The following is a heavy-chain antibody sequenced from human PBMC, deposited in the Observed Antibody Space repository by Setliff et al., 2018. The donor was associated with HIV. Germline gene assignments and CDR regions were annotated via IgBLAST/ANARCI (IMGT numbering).Heavy chain of an antibody. V-gene: IGHV4-4*07. CDR3: ARDRIEVLADSPHDVFDI. Sequence: SETLSLTCAVSGDSVSGYYWSWIRQPAGRGLEWIGRVHNSAGSNYNPSLKSRVTMSVDKAKNQLSLTLTAVSAADTAVYYCARDRIEVLADSPHDVFDIWGRGIMVTVSS. CDR1: GDSVSGYY. J-gene: IGHJ3*02. D-gene: IGHD3-22*01. CDR2: VHNSAGS.